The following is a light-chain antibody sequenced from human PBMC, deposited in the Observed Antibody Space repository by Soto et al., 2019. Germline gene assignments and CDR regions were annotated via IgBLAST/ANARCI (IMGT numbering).Light chain of an antibody. J-gene: IGLJ2*01. Sequence: QSALTQPPSASGSAGQSVTISCTGTSSDGGGYNYVSWYQQHPGKAPKLMIYEVSKRPSGVPDRFSGSKSGNTASLTVSGLQAEDEADYYCSSYAGSNNWGIFGGGTKLTVL. V-gene: IGLV2-8*01. CDR3: SSYAGSNNWGI. CDR2: EVS. CDR1: SSDGGGYNY.